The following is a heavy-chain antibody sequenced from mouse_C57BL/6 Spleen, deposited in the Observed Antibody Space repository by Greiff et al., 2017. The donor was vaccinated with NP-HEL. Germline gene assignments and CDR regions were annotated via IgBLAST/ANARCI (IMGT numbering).Heavy chain of an antibody. CDR1: GFSLTSYG. D-gene: IGHD1-1*01. J-gene: IGHJ4*01. V-gene: IGHV2-2*01. CDR3: ARKRNYGSSLYAMDY. Sequence: VQLQQSGPGLVQPSQSLSITCTVSGFSLTSYGVHWVRQSPGKGLEWLGVIWSGGSTDYNAAFISRLSISKDNSKSQVFFKMNSLQADDTAIYYCARKRNYGSSLYAMDYWGQGTSVTVSS. CDR2: IWSGGST.